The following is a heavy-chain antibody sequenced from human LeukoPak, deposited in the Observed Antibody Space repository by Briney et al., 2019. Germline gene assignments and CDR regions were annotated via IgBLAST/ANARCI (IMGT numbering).Heavy chain of an antibody. CDR2: VNKDGSEK. D-gene: IGHD4-23*01. CDR1: GFILSNHW. V-gene: IGHV3-7*03. CDR3: AKALYGGHDY. J-gene: IGHJ4*02. Sequence: GGSLRLSCAASGFILSNHWMTWVRQAPGKGPEWVANVNKDGSEKYYVDSVKGRFTISRDNSKNTLSLQMNSLRAEDTAVYYCAKALYGGHDYWGQGTLVTVSS.